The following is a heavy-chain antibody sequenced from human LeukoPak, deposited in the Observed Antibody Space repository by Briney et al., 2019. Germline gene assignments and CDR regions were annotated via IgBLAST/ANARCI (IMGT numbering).Heavy chain of an antibody. Sequence: GGTLRLSCEVSGFTFSSYAMSWVRQAPGKGLEWVGFIRSKAYGGTTEYAASVKGRFTISRDDSKSIAYLQMNSLKTEDTAVYYCTRYGDPSSWGQGTLVTVSS. CDR3: TRYGDPSS. CDR1: GFTFSSYA. CDR2: IRSKAYGGTT. J-gene: IGHJ4*02. D-gene: IGHD4-17*01. V-gene: IGHV3-49*04.